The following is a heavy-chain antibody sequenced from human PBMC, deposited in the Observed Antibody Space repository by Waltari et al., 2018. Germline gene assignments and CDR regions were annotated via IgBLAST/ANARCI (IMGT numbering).Heavy chain of an antibody. CDR3: ARGGLYSGYDYDYYYYYMDV. D-gene: IGHD5-12*01. CDR2: IYYSGST. V-gene: IGHV4-59*11. CDR1: GGSISSHY. J-gene: IGHJ6*03. Sequence: QVQLQESGPGLVKPSETLSLTCTVSGGSISSHYWTWIRQPPVKGLEWIGYIYYSGSTNYNPSLKSRVTISVDTSKNQFSLKLSSVTAADTAVYYCARGGLYSGYDYDYYYYYMDVWGKGTTVTVSS.